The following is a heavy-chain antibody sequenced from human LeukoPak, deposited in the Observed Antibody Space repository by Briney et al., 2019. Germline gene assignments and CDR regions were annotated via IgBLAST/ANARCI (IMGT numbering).Heavy chain of an antibody. CDR3: ARRNTISYAFDI. CDR1: GGSISSGDYY. Sequence: PSETLSFTCTVSGGSISSGDYYWSWIRQPPGKGLEWIGYIYYSGSTYYNPSLKSRVTISVDTSKNQFSLKLSSVTAADTAVYYCARRNTISYAFDIWGQGTMVTVSS. D-gene: IGHD3-3*01. V-gene: IGHV4-30-4*08. J-gene: IGHJ3*02. CDR2: IYYSGST.